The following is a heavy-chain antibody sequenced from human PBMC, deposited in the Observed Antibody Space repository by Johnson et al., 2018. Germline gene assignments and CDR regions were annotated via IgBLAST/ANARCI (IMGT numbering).Heavy chain of an antibody. CDR2: TRDKSNSYTT. V-gene: IGHV3-72*01. Sequence: VQLVQSGGGLVQPGGSLRLSCAASGFTFSDHYMDWVRQAPGKGLEWVGRTRDKSNSYTTEYAASVKGRFTISRDDSKNSLYLQRNSLKTEDTAVSFCVSASGITDPYFQHWGQGTLVTVSS. D-gene: IGHD3-10*01. J-gene: IGHJ1*01. CDR1: GFTFSDHY. CDR3: VSASGITDPYFQH.